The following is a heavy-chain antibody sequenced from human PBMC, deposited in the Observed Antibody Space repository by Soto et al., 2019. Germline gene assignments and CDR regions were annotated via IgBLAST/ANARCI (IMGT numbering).Heavy chain of an antibody. Sequence: GESLKISCKGSGYSFTSHWIGWVRQTPGRGLEWMGIIYPGDSDTRYSPSFQGQVTISADQSITTAYLLWSSLKAADTATYYCARQVEDGYSYGYGYWGQGTLVTVSS. CDR2: IYPGDSDT. J-gene: IGHJ4*02. CDR3: ARQVEDGYSYGYGY. D-gene: IGHD5-18*01. V-gene: IGHV5-51*01. CDR1: GYSFTSHW.